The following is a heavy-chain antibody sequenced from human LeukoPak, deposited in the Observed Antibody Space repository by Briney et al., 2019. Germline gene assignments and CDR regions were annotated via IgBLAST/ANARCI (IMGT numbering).Heavy chain of an antibody. Sequence: GGSLRLSCAASGFTFSNAWMSWVRQAPGKGLEWVSVISGSGDSTYYADSVKGRFTISRDNSKNTLYLQMNSLRAEDMAVYYCAKEVVEWELLGFDYWGQGTLVTVSS. J-gene: IGHJ4*02. V-gene: IGHV3-23*01. CDR2: ISGSGDST. CDR3: AKEVVEWELLGFDY. CDR1: GFTFSNAW. D-gene: IGHD1-26*01.